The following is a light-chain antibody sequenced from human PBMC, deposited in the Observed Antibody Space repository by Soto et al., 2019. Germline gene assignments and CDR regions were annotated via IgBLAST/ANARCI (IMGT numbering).Light chain of an antibody. J-gene: IGKJ2*01. CDR2: KAS. Sequence: DLQMTESTSTLSSSVGERVTITCLSSQSINAWLAWYQQKPGKAPKLLIYKASSLESGVPSRFSGGGIGTEFSLSISSLQPDDFATYYCQQYSTYPYIFGQGTKVDI. CDR3: QQYSTYPYI. CDR1: QSINAW. V-gene: IGKV1-5*03.